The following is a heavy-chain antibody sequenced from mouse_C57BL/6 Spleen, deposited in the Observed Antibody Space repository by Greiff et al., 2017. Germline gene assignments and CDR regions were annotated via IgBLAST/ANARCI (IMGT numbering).Heavy chain of an antibody. V-gene: IGHV5-17*01. D-gene: IGHD1-1*01. CDR3: ARENYYGSSWGY. CDR1: GFTFSDYG. Sequence: EVNLVESGGGLVKPGGSLKLSCAASGFTFSDYGMHWVRQAPEKGLEWVAYISSGSSTIYYADTVKGRFTISRDNAKNTLFLQMTSLRSEDTAMYYCARENYYGSSWGYWGQGTTLTVSS. CDR2: ISSGSSTI. J-gene: IGHJ2*01.